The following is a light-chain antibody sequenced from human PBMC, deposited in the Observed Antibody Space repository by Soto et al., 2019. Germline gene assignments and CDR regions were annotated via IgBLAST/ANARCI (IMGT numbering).Light chain of an antibody. Sequence: QSVLTQPRSVSGSPGQSVTISCTGTSSDVGDYNYVSWYQQHPGKAPKLMIYDVSKRPSGAPDRFSGSKSGNTASPTISGLHTEDEADYYCCSYAGGYTFVFGTGTKVTVL. CDR2: DVS. J-gene: IGLJ1*01. V-gene: IGLV2-11*01. CDR3: CSYAGGYTFV. CDR1: SSDVGDYNY.